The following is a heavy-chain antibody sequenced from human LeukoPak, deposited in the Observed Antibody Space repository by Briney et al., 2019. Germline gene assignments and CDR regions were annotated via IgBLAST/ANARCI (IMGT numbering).Heavy chain of an antibody. CDR3: ARSPSPYSSGWYFDY. Sequence: SQTLSLTCAISGDSVSINSAAWNWIRQSPSRGLEWLGRTYQRSKWYNDYAVSVKSRITINPDRSKNQFLLQLNSVTPEDTAVYYCARSPSPYSSGWYFDYWGQGTMVTVSS. CDR2: TYQRSKWYN. V-gene: IGHV6-1*01. CDR1: GDSVSINSAA. D-gene: IGHD6-19*01. J-gene: IGHJ4*02.